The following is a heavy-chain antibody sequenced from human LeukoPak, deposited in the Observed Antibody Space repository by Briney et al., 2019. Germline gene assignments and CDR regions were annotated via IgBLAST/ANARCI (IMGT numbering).Heavy chain of an antibody. CDR2: IYTSGST. CDR1: GGSISSYY. V-gene: IGHV4-4*07. D-gene: IGHD3-3*01. J-gene: IGHJ5*02. Sequence: ETLSLTCTVSGGSISSYYWSWIRQPAGKGLEWIGRIYTSGSTNYNPSLKSRVTMSVDTSKNQFSLKLSSVTAADTAVYYCARGSKTGIFGVVQNKNWFDPWGQGTLVTVSS. CDR3: ARGSKTGIFGVVQNKNWFDP.